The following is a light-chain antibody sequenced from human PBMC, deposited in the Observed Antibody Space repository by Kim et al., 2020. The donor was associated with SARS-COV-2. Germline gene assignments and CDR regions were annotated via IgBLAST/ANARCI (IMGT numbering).Light chain of an antibody. CDR3: QVWDSSSDHPV. Sequence: PGNTARITCGGNNIGSKSVLWYQQKPGQAPVLVIYYDSDRPSGIPERFSGSNSGNTATLTISRVEAGDEADYYCQVWDSSSDHPVFGGGTQLTVL. J-gene: IGLJ3*02. CDR1: NIGSKS. V-gene: IGLV3-21*04. CDR2: YDS.